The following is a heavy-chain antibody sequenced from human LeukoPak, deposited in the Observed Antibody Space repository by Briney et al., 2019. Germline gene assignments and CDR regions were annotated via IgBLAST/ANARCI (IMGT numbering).Heavy chain of an antibody. D-gene: IGHD6-13*01. CDR3: ARLEAAAGDFDY. CDR1: GGSISSGDYY. J-gene: IGHJ4*02. CDR2: IYYSGST. V-gene: IGHV4-61*08. Sequence: PSETLSLTCTVSGGSISSGDYYWSWIRQPPGKGLEWIGYIYYSGSTNYNPSLKSRVSISVDTSKNQFSLKLSSVTAADTAVYYCARLEAAAGDFDYWGQGTLVTVSS.